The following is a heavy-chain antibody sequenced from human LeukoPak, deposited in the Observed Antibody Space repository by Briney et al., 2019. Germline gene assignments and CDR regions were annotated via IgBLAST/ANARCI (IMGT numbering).Heavy chain of an antibody. CDR2: IWYDGSNK. D-gene: IGHD3-22*01. CDR3: ASESNYYDSSGYGAFDI. CDR1: GFTFSSYG. Sequence: PGGSLRLSCAASGFTFSSYGMHWVRQAPGKGLEWVAVIWYDGSNKYYADSVKGRFTISRDNSKNTLYLQMNSLRAEDTAVYYCASESNYYDSSGYGAFDIWGQGTMVTVSS. V-gene: IGHV3-33*01. J-gene: IGHJ3*02.